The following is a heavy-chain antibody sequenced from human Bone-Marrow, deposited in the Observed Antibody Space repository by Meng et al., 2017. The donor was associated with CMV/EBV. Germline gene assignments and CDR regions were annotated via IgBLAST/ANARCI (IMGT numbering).Heavy chain of an antibody. CDR3: ARRGPDYYYAMDV. Sequence: ASVKVSCKASGYTFTSYDINWVRQATGQGLEWMGWMNPNSGNTGYAQKFQGRVTMTRDTSISTAYMELSSLTSEDMAVYSCARRGPDYYYAMDVWGQGTTVTVSS. V-gene: IGHV1-8*01. CDR1: GYTFTSYD. CDR2: MNPNSGNT. J-gene: IGHJ6*02.